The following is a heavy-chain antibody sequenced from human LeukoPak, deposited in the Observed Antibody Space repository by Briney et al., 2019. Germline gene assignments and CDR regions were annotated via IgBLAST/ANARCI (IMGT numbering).Heavy chain of an antibody. D-gene: IGHD5-18*01. Sequence: SVKVSCKASGGTFSSYAISWVRQAPGQGLEWMGGIIPIFGTANYAQKFQGRVTITADESTRTAYMELSSLRSEDTAVYYCARSNPDGGYSYGTYYAWFDPWGQRTLVTVSS. CDR1: GGTFSSYA. V-gene: IGHV1-69*01. J-gene: IGHJ5*02. CDR2: IIPIFGTA. CDR3: ARSNPDGGYSYGTYYAWFDP.